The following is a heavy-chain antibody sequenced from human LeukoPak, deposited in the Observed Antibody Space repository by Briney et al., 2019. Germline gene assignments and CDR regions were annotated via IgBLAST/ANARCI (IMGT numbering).Heavy chain of an antibody. D-gene: IGHD3-10*01. J-gene: IGHJ4*02. CDR3: ARGPYYGSGSYS. V-gene: IGHV3-53*01. CDR1: GFTVSSNY. CDR2: IYSGGST. Sequence: GGSLRLSCAASGFTVSSNYMSWVRQAPGKGLEWVSVIYSGGSTYYADSVEGRFTISRDNSKNTLYLQMNSLRAEDTAVYYCARGPYYGSGSYSWGQGTLVTVSS.